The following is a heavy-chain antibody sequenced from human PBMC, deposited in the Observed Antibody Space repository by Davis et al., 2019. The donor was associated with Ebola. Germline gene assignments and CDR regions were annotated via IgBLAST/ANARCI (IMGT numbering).Heavy chain of an antibody. CDR1: GFTFSSYA. CDR3: ARDPSLPSEIIYYYYGMDV. V-gene: IGHV3-23*01. CDR2: ISGSGGST. J-gene: IGHJ6*02. D-gene: IGHD3-10*01. Sequence: GESLKISCAASGFTFSSYAMSWVRQAPGKGLEWVAVISGSGGSTYYADSVKGRFTISRDNSKNTLYLQMNSLRAEDTAVYYCARDPSLPSEIIYYYYGMDVWGQGTTVTVSS.